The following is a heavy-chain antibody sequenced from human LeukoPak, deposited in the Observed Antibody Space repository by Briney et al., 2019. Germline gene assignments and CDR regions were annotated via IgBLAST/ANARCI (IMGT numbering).Heavy chain of an antibody. Sequence: SETLSLTCTVSGGSISSYYWSWIRQPPGKGLEWIGYIYYSGSTNYNPSLKSRVTISVDTSKNQFSLKLSSVTAADTAVYYCARGYQWLAHNWFDPWGQGTLATVSS. J-gene: IGHJ5*02. CDR1: GGSISSYY. CDR2: IYYSGST. CDR3: ARGYQWLAHNWFDP. V-gene: IGHV4-59*01. D-gene: IGHD6-19*01.